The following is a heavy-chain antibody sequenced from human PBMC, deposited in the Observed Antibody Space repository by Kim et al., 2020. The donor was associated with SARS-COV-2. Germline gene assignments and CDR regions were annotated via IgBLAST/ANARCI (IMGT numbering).Heavy chain of an antibody. D-gene: IGHD1-26*01. Sequence: SETLSLTCTVSGGSISRSYYYWGWIRQPPGKELEWIGSLYYSGSTYYNPSLKSRVTISVDTPKNQFSLKLSSVTAADTAVYYCARVSGSYYDIDYWGQGT. J-gene: IGHJ4*02. CDR2: LYYSGST. CDR3: ARVSGSYYDIDY. CDR1: GGSISRSYYY. V-gene: IGHV4-39*07.